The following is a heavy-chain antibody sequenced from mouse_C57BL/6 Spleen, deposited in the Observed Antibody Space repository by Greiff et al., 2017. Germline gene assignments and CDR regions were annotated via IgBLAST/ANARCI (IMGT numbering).Heavy chain of an antibody. V-gene: IGHV1-52*01. CDR1: GYTFTSYW. Sequence: QVQLKQPGAELVRPGSSVKLSCKASGYTFTSYWMHWVKQRPIQGLEWIGNIDPSDSETHYNQKFKDKATLTVDKSSSTAYMQLSSLTSEDSAVYYCARGDYYGSREDYYAMDYWGQGTSVTVSS. D-gene: IGHD1-1*01. J-gene: IGHJ4*01. CDR3: ARGDYYGSREDYYAMDY. CDR2: IDPSDSET.